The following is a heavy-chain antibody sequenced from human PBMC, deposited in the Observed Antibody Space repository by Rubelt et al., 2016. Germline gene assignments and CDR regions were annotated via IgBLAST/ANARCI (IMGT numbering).Heavy chain of an antibody. Sequence: EVHLLESGGGLVQPGGSLRLSCAASVLTFSSYDMSWVRQAPGTGLEWVSVISSSGSATSYADSVKGRFTISRDNAKNALYLQMNSLRDEDTAVDYWMRVPHALDYWGQGTLVTVSS. CDR2: ISSSGSAT. V-gene: IGHV3-23*01. CDR3: MRVPHALDY. D-gene: IGHD3-10*01. CDR1: VLTFSSYD. J-gene: IGHJ4*02.